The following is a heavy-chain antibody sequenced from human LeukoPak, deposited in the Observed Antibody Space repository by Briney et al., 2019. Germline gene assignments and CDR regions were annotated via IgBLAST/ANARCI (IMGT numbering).Heavy chain of an antibody. CDR1: GFTFDDYA. J-gene: IGHJ5*02. V-gene: IGHV3-9*01. CDR2: FSWNRGSI. Sequence: PGGSLRLSCAASGFTFDDYAMHWVRQAPGKGLEWVSGFSWNRGSIGYADSVKGRITISRDNAKNSLYLQMNSLRAEDTALYYCAKAGLGIAAAGTKGNWFDPWGQGTLVTVSS. CDR3: AKAGLGIAAAGTKGNWFDP. D-gene: IGHD6-13*01.